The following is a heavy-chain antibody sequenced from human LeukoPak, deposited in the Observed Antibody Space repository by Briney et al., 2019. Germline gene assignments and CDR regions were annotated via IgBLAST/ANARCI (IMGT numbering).Heavy chain of an antibody. CDR2: ISSSSSHI. J-gene: IGHJ1*01. CDR1: GFAFSSDS. CDR3: TSNPPGIARDGAEYFQH. V-gene: IGHV3-21*01. Sequence: GGYLRLSCAAAGFAFSSDSMNWVRQAPGKGLEWVSSISSSSSHIYYADSVKGRFTISRDNAKNSLYLQMNSLRAEDTAVYYCTSNPPGIARDGAEYFQHWGQGTLVTVSS. D-gene: IGHD6-13*01.